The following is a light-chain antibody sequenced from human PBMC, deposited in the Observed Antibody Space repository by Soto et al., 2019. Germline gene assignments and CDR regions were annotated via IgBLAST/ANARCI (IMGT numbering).Light chain of an antibody. CDR1: QSVRSF. CDR2: DAS. V-gene: IGKV3-11*01. Sequence: EIVLTQSPATLSLSPGERATLSCRASQSVRSFLAWYQQKPGQAPRLLIYDASNRTTGIPARSSGSGSGTDFTLTISSLEPEDFAVYYCQQRSYWPPLTFGGGTKVEIK. J-gene: IGKJ4*01. CDR3: QQRSYWPPLT.